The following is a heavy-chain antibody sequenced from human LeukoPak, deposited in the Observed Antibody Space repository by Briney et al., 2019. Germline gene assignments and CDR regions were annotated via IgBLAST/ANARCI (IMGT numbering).Heavy chain of an antibody. D-gene: IGHD1-26*01. CDR3: AKDLGQSIVGAYY. CDR1: GFTFSSYG. V-gene: IGHV3-33*06. J-gene: IGHJ4*02. CDR2: IWYDGSNK. Sequence: PGGSLRLSCAASGFTFSSYGMHWVRQAPGKGLEWVAVIWYDGSNKYYADSVKGRFTISRDNSKNTLYLQMNSLRAEDMAVYYCAKDLGQSIVGAYYWGQGTLVTVSS.